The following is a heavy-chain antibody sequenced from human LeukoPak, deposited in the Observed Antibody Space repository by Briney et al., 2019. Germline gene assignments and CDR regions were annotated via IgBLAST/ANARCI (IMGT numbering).Heavy chain of an antibody. Sequence: ASVKVSCKASGYTFTGYYMHWVRQAPGQGLEWMGWINPNSGGTNYAQKFQGRVTMTRDTSISTAYMELSSLRSEDTAVYYCARDLDGYYYDSSGYYQGMDWFDPWGQGTLVTVSS. CDR1: GYTFTGYY. V-gene: IGHV1-2*02. D-gene: IGHD3-22*01. CDR2: INPNSGGT. J-gene: IGHJ5*02. CDR3: ARDLDGYYYDSSGYYQGMDWFDP.